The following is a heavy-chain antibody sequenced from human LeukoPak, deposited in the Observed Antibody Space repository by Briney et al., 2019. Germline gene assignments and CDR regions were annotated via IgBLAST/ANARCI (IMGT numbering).Heavy chain of an antibody. CDR3: ASLPSTGGAFDI. D-gene: IGHD1-1*01. CDR1: GGSISSYY. Sequence: SETLSLTCTVSGGSISSYYWSWIRQPPGKGLEWIGYIYYSGSTNYNPSLKSRVTISVDTSKNQFSLKLSSVTAADTAVYYCASLPSTGGAFDIWGQGTMVTVSS. CDR2: IYYSGST. V-gene: IGHV4-59*01. J-gene: IGHJ3*02.